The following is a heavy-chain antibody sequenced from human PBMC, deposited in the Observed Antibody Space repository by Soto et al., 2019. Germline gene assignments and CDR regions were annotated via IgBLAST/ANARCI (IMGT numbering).Heavy chain of an antibody. Sequence: GASVKVSCKASGYTFTSYGISWVRQAPGQGLEWMGWISAYNGNTNYAQKLQGRVTMTTDTSTSTAYMELRSLRSDDTAVYYCARLPVDYYYDSSGYYQVDYLGQGTLLTVSS. D-gene: IGHD3-22*01. CDR3: ARLPVDYYYDSSGYYQVDY. V-gene: IGHV1-18*01. CDR2: ISAYNGNT. CDR1: GYTFTSYG. J-gene: IGHJ4*02.